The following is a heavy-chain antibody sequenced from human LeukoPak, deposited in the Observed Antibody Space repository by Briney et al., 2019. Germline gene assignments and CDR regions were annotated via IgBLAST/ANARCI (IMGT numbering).Heavy chain of an antibody. CDR2: FDPEDGET. CDR3: ASTPGGYQLLFGYYYYGMDV. D-gene: IGHD2-2*01. V-gene: IGHV1-24*01. Sequence: ASVKVSCKVSGYTLTELSMHWVRQAPGKGLEWMGGFDPEDGETIYAQKFQGRVTMTEDTSTDTAYMELSSLRSDDTAVYYCASTPGGYQLLFGYYYYGMDVWGQGTTSPSP. J-gene: IGHJ6*02. CDR1: GYTLTELS.